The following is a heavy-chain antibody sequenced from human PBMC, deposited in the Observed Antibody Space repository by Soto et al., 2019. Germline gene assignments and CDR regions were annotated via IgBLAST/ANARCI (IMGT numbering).Heavy chain of an antibody. CDR3: AKRGDFAFDY. V-gene: IGHV4-31*03. Sequence: PSETLSLTCTVSGGSISSGGYYWSWIRQHPGKGLEWIGYVYYSGSTYYNPSLKSRVTISVDTSKNQFSLKLSSVTAADTAVYYCAKRGDFAFDYWGQGTLVTVSS. CDR2: VYYSGST. D-gene: IGHD2-21*02. J-gene: IGHJ4*02. CDR1: GGSISSGGYY.